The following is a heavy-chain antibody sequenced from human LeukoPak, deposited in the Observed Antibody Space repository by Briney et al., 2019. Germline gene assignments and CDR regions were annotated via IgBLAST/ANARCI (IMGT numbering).Heavy chain of an antibody. CDR3: AKNGDRRVGPTASFDY. J-gene: IGHJ4*02. D-gene: IGHD1-26*01. V-gene: IGHV3-11*04. Sequence: GGSLRLSWAAAGFTFSDYYMSWIRQAPGKGLEWVSYISSSGSTIYYADSVKGRFTISRDNSKNTLYLQMNSLRAEDTAIYYCAKNGDRRVGPTASFDYWGQGTLVSVSS. CDR1: GFTFSDYY. CDR2: ISSSGSTI.